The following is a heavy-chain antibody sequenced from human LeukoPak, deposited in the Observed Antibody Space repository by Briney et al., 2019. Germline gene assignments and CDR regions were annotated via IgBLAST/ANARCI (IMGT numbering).Heavy chain of an antibody. CDR3: ASLPVVPAAIIPYPIDY. D-gene: IGHD2-2*02. V-gene: IGHV4-39*01. Sequence: SETLSLTCTVSGGSISSSSYYWGWIRQPPGKGLEWIGSIYYSGSTYYNPSLKSRVTISVDTSKNQFSLKLSSVTAADTAVYYCASLPVVPAAIIPYPIDYWGQGTLVTVSS. CDR2: IYYSGST. CDR1: GGSISSSSYY. J-gene: IGHJ4*02.